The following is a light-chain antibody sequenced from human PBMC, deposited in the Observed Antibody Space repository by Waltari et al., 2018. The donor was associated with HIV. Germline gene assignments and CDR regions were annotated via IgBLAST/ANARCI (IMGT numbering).Light chain of an antibody. CDR1: SGLNVDTYR. CDR3: MIWHSSAWV. CDR2: YKSDSDR. J-gene: IGLJ3*02. V-gene: IGLV5-45*01. Sequence: QAVLTQPASLPASPGTSASLTCSLRSGLNVDTYRIYWYQPKPGSPPQYLLKYKSDSDRQQGSGVPSRFSGSKDASANAGILLISGLQSEDEADYYCMIWHSSAWVFGGGTKLTVL.